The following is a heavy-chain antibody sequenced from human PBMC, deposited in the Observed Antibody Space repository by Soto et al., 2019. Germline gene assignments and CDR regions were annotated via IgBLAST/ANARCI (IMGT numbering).Heavy chain of an antibody. V-gene: IGHV3-33*01. D-gene: IGHD4-17*01. Sequence: QVQLVESGGGVVQPGRSLRLSCAASGFTFSSYGMHGVRQAPGKGLEWVAVIWYDGSNKYYADSVKGRFTISRDNSKNTLYLQMNSLRAEDTAVYYCARVPTVTPVFFDYWGQGTLVTVSS. CDR1: GFTFSSYG. CDR2: IWYDGSNK. CDR3: ARVPTVTPVFFDY. J-gene: IGHJ4*02.